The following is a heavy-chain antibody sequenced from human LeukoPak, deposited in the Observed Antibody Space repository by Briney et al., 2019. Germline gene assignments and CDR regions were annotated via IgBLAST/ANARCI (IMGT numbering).Heavy chain of an antibody. V-gene: IGHV1-69*13. CDR1: GGTFSSYA. D-gene: IGHD6-6*01. J-gene: IGHJ4*02. CDR3: ASHKYSSSGGPSY. Sequence: ASVKVSCKASGGTFSSYAISWVRQAPGQGLEWMGGIIPIFGTANYAQKFQGRVTITADESTSTAYMELSSLRSEDTAVYYCASHKYSSSGGPSYWGQGTLVTVSS. CDR2: IIPIFGTA.